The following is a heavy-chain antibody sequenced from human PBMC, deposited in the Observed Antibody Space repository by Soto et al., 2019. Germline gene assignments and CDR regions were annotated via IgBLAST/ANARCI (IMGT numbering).Heavy chain of an antibody. CDR2: IYWNEDK. Sequence: QITLKESGPTLVKPTQTLTLTCTFSGFSLSARGVGVGWIRQPPGKALEWLALIYWNEDKRYSPSLQSRLTITKDASNNQVVFSMTNVDPADTATYYCAHSPWGAAPDYWGQGTLVTVSS. CDR3: AHSPWGAAPDY. J-gene: IGHJ4*02. D-gene: IGHD3-16*01. CDR1: GFSLSARGVG. V-gene: IGHV2-5*01.